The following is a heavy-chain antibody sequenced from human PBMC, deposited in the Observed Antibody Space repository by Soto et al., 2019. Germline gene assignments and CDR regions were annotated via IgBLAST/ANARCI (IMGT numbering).Heavy chain of an antibody. J-gene: IGHJ4*02. Sequence: SGESLKISCKGSGYSFTSYWIGWVRQMPGKGLEWMGIIYPGDSDTRYSPSFQGQVTISADKSVSTAYLQWSSLKASDTAMYYCASPSAAATASFDYWGQGTLVTVSS. CDR2: IYPGDSDT. V-gene: IGHV5-51*01. CDR3: ASPSAAATASFDY. D-gene: IGHD6-13*01. CDR1: GYSFTSYW.